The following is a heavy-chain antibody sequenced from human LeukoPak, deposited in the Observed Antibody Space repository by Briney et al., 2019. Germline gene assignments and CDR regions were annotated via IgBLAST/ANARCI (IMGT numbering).Heavy chain of an antibody. J-gene: IGHJ4*02. CDR3: ARGWWFGELLYDY. CDR1: GFVFNSYY. D-gene: IGHD3-10*01. Sequence: QTGGSLRLSCAASGFVFNSYYMSWVRQAPGKGLEWVANIKQDGSDKYYVDSVKGRFTISRDNSKNTLYLQMNSLRAEDTAVYYCARGWWFGELLYDYWGQGTLVTVSS. V-gene: IGHV3-7*01. CDR2: IKQDGSDK.